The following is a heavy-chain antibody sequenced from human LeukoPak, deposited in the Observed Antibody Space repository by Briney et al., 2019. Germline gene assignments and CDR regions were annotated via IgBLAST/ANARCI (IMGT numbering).Heavy chain of an antibody. D-gene: IGHD4-11*01. Sequence: PGGSLRLSCAASGFTVSNTYMNWVRQAPGKGLEWVSAIYSEGSTYYLDSVRGRFTISRDSSNNTLYLQMNSLRADDTAVYYCARLHRRQFTSFDYWGQGTLITVS. V-gene: IGHV3-53*01. CDR2: IYSEGST. CDR3: ARLHRRQFTSFDY. CDR1: GFTVSNTY. J-gene: IGHJ4*02.